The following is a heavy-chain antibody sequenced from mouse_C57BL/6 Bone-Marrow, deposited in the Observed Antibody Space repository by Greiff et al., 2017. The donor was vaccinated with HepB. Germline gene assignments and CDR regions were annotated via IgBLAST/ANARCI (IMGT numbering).Heavy chain of an antibody. CDR3: ARLGYGNYCFDY. CDR2: ISSGGSYT. CDR1: GFTFSSYG. D-gene: IGHD2-10*02. J-gene: IGHJ2*01. V-gene: IGHV5-6*01. Sequence: EVQLVESGGDLVKPGGSLKLSCAASGFTFSSYGMSWVRQTPDKRLEWVATISSGGSYTYYPDSVKGRFTISRDNAKNTLYLQMSSLKSEDTAMYYCARLGYGNYCFDYWGQGTTLTVSS.